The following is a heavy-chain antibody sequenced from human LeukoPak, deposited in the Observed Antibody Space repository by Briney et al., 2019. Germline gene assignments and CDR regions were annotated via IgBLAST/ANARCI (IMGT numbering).Heavy chain of an antibody. CDR1: GGSISSYY. V-gene: IGHV4-59*01. Sequence: SETLSLTCIVSGGSISSYYWSWIRQPPGKGLEWIGYIYYTGSTNYNPSLKSRVTISVDTSKNQFSLRLTSVTTADTAVYFCARTGDYSRSTGGWFEPWGQGNLVTVSS. CDR3: ARTGDYSRSTGGWFEP. J-gene: IGHJ5*02. CDR2: IYYTGST. D-gene: IGHD4-11*01.